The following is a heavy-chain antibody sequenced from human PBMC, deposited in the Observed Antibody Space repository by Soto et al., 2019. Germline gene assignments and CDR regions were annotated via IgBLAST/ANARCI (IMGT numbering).Heavy chain of an antibody. CDR2: INSDGSST. V-gene: IGHV3-74*01. Sequence: GGSLRLSCAASGFTFSSYWMHWVRQAPGKGLVWVSRINSDGSSTSYADSVKGRFTISRDNANNTLYLQMNSLRAEDTAVYYCAREGRGVVVQGGMDVWGQGTTVTVSS. CDR3: AREGRGVVVQGGMDV. J-gene: IGHJ6*02. CDR1: GFTFSSYW. D-gene: IGHD2-2*01.